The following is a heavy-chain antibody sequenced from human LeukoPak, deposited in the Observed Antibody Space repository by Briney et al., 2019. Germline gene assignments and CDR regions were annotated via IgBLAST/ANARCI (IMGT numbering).Heavy chain of an antibody. CDR2: INHSVST. V-gene: IGHV4-34*01. J-gene: IGHJ6*04. CDR3: ARIVGKDV. D-gene: IGHD2-15*01. CDR1: GRSFSGYY. Sequence: SETLSLTCAVYGRSFSGYYWSWIRQPPGKGLEWIGVINHSVSTYYNPSLKGRVTISVDTYKNQFSMKLSSVTAEDTAVYSCARIVGKDVWGKGTTVTVSS.